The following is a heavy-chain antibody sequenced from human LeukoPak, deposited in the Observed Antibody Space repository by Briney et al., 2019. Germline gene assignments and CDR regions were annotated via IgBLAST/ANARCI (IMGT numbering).Heavy chain of an antibody. Sequence: SETLSLTCTVSGGSISSSSYYWGWIRQPPGKGLEWIGSIYYSGSTYYNPSLKSRVTISVDTSKNQFSLKLSSVTAADTAVYYCASYYGDPEYFQHWGQGTLVTVSS. V-gene: IGHV4-39*01. CDR1: GGSISSSSYY. J-gene: IGHJ1*01. CDR2: IYYSGST. CDR3: ASYYGDPEYFQH. D-gene: IGHD4-17*01.